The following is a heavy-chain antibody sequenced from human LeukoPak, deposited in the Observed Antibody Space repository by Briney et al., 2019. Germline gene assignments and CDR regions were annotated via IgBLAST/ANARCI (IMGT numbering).Heavy chain of an antibody. CDR1: GFTFSSYS. D-gene: IGHD1-26*01. V-gene: IGHV3-48*01. CDR2: ISSSSSTI. Sequence: GGSLRLSCAASGFTFSSYSMSWVRQAPGKGLEWVSYISSSSSTIYYADSVKGRFTISRDNAKNSLYLQMNSLRAEDTAVYYCERIYSGSYDYWGQGTLVTVSS. CDR3: ERIYSGSYDY. J-gene: IGHJ4*02.